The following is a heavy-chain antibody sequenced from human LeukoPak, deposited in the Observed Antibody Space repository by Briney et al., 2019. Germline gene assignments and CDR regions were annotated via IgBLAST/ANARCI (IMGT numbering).Heavy chain of an antibody. CDR3: ARDRGIVGSGFYYNDY. D-gene: IGHD3-22*01. CDR2: IKQDGSEK. CDR1: GFTFSSYW. J-gene: IGHJ4*02. Sequence: QSGGSLRLSCAASGFTFSSYWMSWVRQAPGKGLEWVANIKQDGSEKYYVDSVKGRFTISRDNAKNSLYLQMNSLRAEDTAVYYCARDRGIVGSGFYYNDYWGQGTLVTVSS. V-gene: IGHV3-7*01.